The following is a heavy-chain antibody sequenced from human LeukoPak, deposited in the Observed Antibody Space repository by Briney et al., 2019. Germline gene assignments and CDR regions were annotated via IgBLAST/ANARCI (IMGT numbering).Heavy chain of an antibody. D-gene: IGHD4-23*01. J-gene: IGHJ4*02. V-gene: IGHV3-7*01. CDR3: ARDRGGNFHRYNIYFDS. CDR2: IKRDGSDT. Sequence: QPGGSLRLSCAVSGFAFSSYSMTWVRQTPGKGLEWVASIKRDGSDTIYVDAVKGRFTVSRDNAKNLLFLQTHNLRAEDTAIYYCARDRGGNFHRYNIYFDSWGQGTLVTVSS. CDR1: GFAFSSYS.